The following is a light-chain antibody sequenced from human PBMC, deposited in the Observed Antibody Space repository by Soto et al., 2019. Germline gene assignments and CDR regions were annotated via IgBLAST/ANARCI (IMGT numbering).Light chain of an antibody. CDR2: AAY. CDR3: QKYDNAPLT. V-gene: IGKV1-27*01. J-gene: IGKJ4*01. CDR1: QDISTY. Sequence: IQMTQAPSSLSASVEDRVTITCRARQDISTYLAWYQQKPGKVPKLLISAAYTLQSGVPPRFSGSGSGTDFTLTISSLQPEDVATYYCQKYDNAPLTFGGGTKVEIK.